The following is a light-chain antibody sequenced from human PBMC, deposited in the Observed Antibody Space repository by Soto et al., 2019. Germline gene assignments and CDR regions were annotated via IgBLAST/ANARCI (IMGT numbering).Light chain of an antibody. J-gene: IGKJ1*01. CDR1: QGISDY. CDR3: QKYNSAPWT. Sequence: DIQMTQSPSSLSASVGDRVTITCRASQGISDYVAWFQQKSGEVPRLLIYAASTLQSGVPSRFSGSGSGTEFTLTISSLQPEVVATYYCQKYNSAPWTFGQGTKVEIK. V-gene: IGKV1-27*01. CDR2: AAS.